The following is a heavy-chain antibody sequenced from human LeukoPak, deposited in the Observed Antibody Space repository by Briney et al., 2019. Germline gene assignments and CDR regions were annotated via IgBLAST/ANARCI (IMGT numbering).Heavy chain of an antibody. J-gene: IGHJ4*02. CDR3: AKMSSTFSYYYDSSGYYPGY. CDR1: GFTFSSYA. Sequence: PGGSLRLSCAASGFTFSSYAMSWVRQAPGKGLEWVSAISGSGGSTYYADSVKGRFTISRDNSKNTLYLQMNSLRAEDTAVYYCAKMSSTFSYYYDSSGYYPGYWGQGTLVTVSS. CDR2: ISGSGGST. V-gene: IGHV3-23*01. D-gene: IGHD3-22*01.